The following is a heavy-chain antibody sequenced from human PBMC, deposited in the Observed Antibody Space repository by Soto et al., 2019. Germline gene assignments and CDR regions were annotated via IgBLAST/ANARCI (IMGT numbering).Heavy chain of an antibody. CDR2: IIPIFGTA. CDR3: ARGAEVDSSSWYEYFQH. J-gene: IGHJ1*01. V-gene: IGHV1-69*13. Sequence: ASVKVSCNASGGTFSSYAISWVRQAPGQGLEWMGGIIPIFGTANYAQKFQGRVTITADESTSTAYMELSSLRSEDTAVYYCARGAEVDSSSWYEYFQHWGQGTLVTVSS. CDR1: GGTFSSYA. D-gene: IGHD6-13*01.